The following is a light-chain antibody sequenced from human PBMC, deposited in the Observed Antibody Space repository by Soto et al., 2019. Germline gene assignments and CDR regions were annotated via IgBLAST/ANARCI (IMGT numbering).Light chain of an antibody. J-gene: IGKJ4*01. CDR2: AAS. V-gene: IGKV1-6*01. CDR3: LQDYIYPLT. CDR1: QGIRND. Sequence: AVQMTQSPSSLSASVGDRVTITCRASQGIRNDLGWYQQKPGKAPKLLIYAASTFQSGVPSRFRGSGSATDFTLTINSLQPEDFATYYCLQDYIYPLTFGGGTKVEIE.